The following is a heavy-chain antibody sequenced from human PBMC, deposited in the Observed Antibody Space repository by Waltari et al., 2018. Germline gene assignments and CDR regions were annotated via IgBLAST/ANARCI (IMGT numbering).Heavy chain of an antibody. J-gene: IGHJ6*02. CDR2: INPSGGST. CDR1: EYTFTSSY. Sequence: QVQLVQSGAEVKKPGASVKISCKTSEYTFTSSYIHWVRQAPGQGLEGMGIINPSGGSTIYAQKFQGRGTMTRDTSTSTVYMELSSLRSDDTAVYYCALDTGALWMDVWGQGTTVTVSS. CDR3: ALDTGALWMDV. D-gene: IGHD2-21*01. V-gene: IGHV1-46*01.